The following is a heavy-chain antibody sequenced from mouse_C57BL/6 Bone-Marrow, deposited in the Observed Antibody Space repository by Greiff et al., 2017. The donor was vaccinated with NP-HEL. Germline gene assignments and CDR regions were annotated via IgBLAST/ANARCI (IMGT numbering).Heavy chain of an antibody. CDR1: GYTFTSYW. D-gene: IGHD3-1*01. V-gene: IGHV1-52*01. J-gene: IGHJ3*01. Sequence: VQLQQSGAELVRPGSSVKLSCKASGYTFTSYWMHWVKQRPIQGLEWIGNIDPSDSETHYNQKFKDKATLTVDKSSSTAYMQLSSLTSEDSAVYYCARGAQLGLAYWGQGTLVTVSA. CDR3: ARGAQLGLAY. CDR2: IDPSDSET.